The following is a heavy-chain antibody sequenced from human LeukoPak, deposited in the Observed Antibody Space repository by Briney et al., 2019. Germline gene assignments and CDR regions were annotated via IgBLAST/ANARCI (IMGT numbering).Heavy chain of an antibody. CDR2: IYSSGST. Sequence: SETLSLTCTVSGGSISSDYWSWIRQPAGKGLEWIGRIYSSGSTNYNPSLKSRVTMSVDTSKNQFSLKLSSVTAADTAVYYCVGLSATRIDYWGQGTLVTVSS. CDR3: VGLSATRIDY. J-gene: IGHJ4*02. D-gene: IGHD2-2*01. CDR1: GGSISSDY. V-gene: IGHV4-4*07.